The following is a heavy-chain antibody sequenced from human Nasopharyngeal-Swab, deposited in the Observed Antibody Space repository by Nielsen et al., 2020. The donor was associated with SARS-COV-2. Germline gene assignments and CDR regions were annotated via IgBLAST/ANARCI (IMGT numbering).Heavy chain of an antibody. CDR3: ARTGITGRWFDP. CDR2: IKSKTDGGTT. J-gene: IGHJ5*02. D-gene: IGHD3-16*01. V-gene: IGHV3-15*01. Sequence: WIRQPPGKGLEWVGRIKSKTDGGTTDYAAPVKGRFTISRDDSKNTLYLQMNSLKTEDTAVYYCARTGITGRWFDPWGQGTLVTVSS.